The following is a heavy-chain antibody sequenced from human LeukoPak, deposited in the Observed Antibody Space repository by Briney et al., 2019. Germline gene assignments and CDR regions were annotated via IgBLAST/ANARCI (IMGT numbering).Heavy chain of an antibody. D-gene: IGHD3-22*01. J-gene: IGHJ6*03. V-gene: IGHV4-34*01. CDR3: ARGRQDVTMIVVVMTAVSYYLDV. Sequence: SSETLSLTCAVYGGSFSGYYWTWIRQTPAKGLEWIGEMNPSGSTNHHPSLKRRVTISVDTSKNQSSLELSSVTAADTAVYYCARGRQDVTMIVVVMTAVSYYLDVWGKGTTVTVS. CDR2: MNPSGST. CDR1: GGSFSGYY.